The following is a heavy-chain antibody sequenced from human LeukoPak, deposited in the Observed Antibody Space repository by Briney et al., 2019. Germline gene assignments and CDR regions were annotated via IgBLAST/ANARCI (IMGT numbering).Heavy chain of an antibody. Sequence: PGGSLRLSCAASGFTFSSYAMHWVRQAPGKGLEWVAVISYDGSNKYYADSVKGRFTISRDNSKNTLYLQMNSLRAEDTAVYYCARDRASDFSLDYWGQGTLVTVSS. CDR1: GFTFSSYA. CDR3: ARDRASDFSLDY. CDR2: ISYDGSNK. J-gene: IGHJ4*02. V-gene: IGHV3-30-3*01. D-gene: IGHD2-21*02.